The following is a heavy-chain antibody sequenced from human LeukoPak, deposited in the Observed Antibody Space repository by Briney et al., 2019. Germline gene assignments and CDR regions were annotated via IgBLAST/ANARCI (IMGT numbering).Heavy chain of an antibody. D-gene: IGHD2-15*01. J-gene: IGHJ4*02. CDR2: INPDGRDT. CDR1: RFTFSNYW. CDR3: ASSYCSGGYCYVLPD. V-gene: IGHV3-74*01. Sequence: PGGSLRLSCAASRFTFSNYWMHWVRHAPGKGLVWVSRINPDGRDTTYADSVKGRFTISRDNARNTLYLQMNSLRAKAVAVYYCASSYCSGGYCYVLPDWGQGTLVTVSS.